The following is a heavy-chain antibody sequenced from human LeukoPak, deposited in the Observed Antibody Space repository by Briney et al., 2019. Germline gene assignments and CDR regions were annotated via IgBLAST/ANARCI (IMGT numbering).Heavy chain of an antibody. CDR2: IYYSGNT. Sequence: SQTLSLTCTVSGGSIRSAGYSWYWIRQFPGRGLEWIGYIYYSGNTAYNPSLKSRVTISLDTSENQFSLNLTSVTAADTAVYFCARDGATGVLDHWGQGTLVTVSS. J-gene: IGHJ4*02. CDR3: ARDGATGVLDH. CDR1: GGSIRSAGYS. D-gene: IGHD1-14*01. V-gene: IGHV4-31*03.